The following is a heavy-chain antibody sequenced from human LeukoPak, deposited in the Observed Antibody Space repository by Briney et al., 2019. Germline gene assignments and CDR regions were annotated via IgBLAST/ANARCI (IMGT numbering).Heavy chain of an antibody. CDR2: ITSSSGYI. V-gene: IGHV3-21*01. Sequence: AGGSLRLSCVASGFIFSTYCLNWVRQAPGKGLEWVSSITSSSGYIYYADSVKGRFTISRDNAKSSLFLQMNSLRAEDTAVYFCAREVRGLDYWGQGTLVTVSS. CDR3: AREVRGLDY. D-gene: IGHD3-10*01. J-gene: IGHJ4*02. CDR1: GFIFSTYC.